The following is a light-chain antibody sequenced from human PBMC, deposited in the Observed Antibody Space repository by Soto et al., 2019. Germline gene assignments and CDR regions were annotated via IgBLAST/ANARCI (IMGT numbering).Light chain of an antibody. J-gene: IGKJ5*01. V-gene: IGKV3-20*01. CDR1: QSVSSTY. Sequence: EIVLTQSPCTLSLSPGERATLSCRASQSVSSTYLAWYQHKPGQAPRLLIYGASSRETGIPDTFSGSGSGTDFTLTISRLEPEDFAVYYCEQYDSSPYTFGQGTRLEIK. CDR2: GAS. CDR3: EQYDSSPYT.